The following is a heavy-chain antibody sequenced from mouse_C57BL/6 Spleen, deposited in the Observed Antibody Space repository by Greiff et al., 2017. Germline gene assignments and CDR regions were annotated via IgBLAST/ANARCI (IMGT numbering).Heavy chain of an antibody. CDR2: INYDGSST. Sequence: EVKVVESEGGLVQPGSSMKLSCTASGFTFSDYYMAWVRQVPEKGLEWVANINYDGSSTYYLDSLKSRFIISRDNAKNILYLQMSSLKSEDTATYYCARGGIWYFDVWGTGTTVTVSS. D-gene: IGHD4-1*01. V-gene: IGHV5-16*01. CDR3: ARGGIWYFDV. J-gene: IGHJ1*03. CDR1: GFTFSDYY.